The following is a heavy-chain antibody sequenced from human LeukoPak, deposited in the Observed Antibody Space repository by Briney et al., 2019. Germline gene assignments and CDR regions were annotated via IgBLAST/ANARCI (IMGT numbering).Heavy chain of an antibody. CDR1: GFTFSDYY. Sequence: GGSLRLSCAASGFTFSDYYMTWIRQAPGKGLEWVSYISITGGTIYYADSVKGRFTISRDNSKNTLYLQMNSLRAEDTAVYYCAKPYSYDSSGYYLGKYYFDYWGQGTLVTVSS. CDR3: AKPYSYDSSGYYLGKYYFDY. J-gene: IGHJ4*02. CDR2: ISITGGTI. D-gene: IGHD3-22*01. V-gene: IGHV3-11*01.